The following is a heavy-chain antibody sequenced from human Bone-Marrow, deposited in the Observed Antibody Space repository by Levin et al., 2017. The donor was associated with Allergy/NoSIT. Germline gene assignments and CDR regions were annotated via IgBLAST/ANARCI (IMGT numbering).Heavy chain of an antibody. CDR2: ISSSGTYT. CDR3: ARAHTSAWSSFDS. Sequence: TGGSLRLSCAASGFTFNNYYMSWIRQAPGKGLEWLSHISSSGTYTNYADSVKGRFTITRDNAKNSVSLQMSSLGDDDSAVYFCARAHTSAWSSFDSWGQGALVTVSS. D-gene: IGHD6-19*01. V-gene: IGHV3-11*05. J-gene: IGHJ4*02. CDR1: GFTFNNYY.